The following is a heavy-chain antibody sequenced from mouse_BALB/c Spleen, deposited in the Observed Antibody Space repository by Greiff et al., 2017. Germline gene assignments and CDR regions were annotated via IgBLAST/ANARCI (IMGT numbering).Heavy chain of an antibody. J-gene: IGHJ4*01. V-gene: IGHV2-9*02. D-gene: IGHD1-1*01. Sequence: VNVVESGPGLVAPSQSLSITCTVSGFSLTSYGVHWVRQPPGKGLEWLGVIWAGGSTNYNSALMSRLSISKDNSKSQVFLKMNSLQTDDTAMYYCAQIRTGRGYAMDYWGQGTSVTVSS. CDR2: IWAGGST. CDR1: GFSLTSYG. CDR3: AQIRTGRGYAMDY.